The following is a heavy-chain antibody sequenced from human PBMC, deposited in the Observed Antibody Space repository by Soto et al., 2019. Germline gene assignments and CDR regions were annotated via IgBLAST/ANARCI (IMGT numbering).Heavy chain of an antibody. Sequence: PSETLSLTCAVSGGSISSGGYSWSWIRQPPGKGLEWIGYIYHSGSTYYNPSLKSRVTISVDRSKNQFSLKLSSVTAADTAVYYCARDSVGPRWFDPWGQGTLVTVSS. CDR2: IYHSGST. J-gene: IGHJ5*02. CDR1: GGSISSGGYS. D-gene: IGHD3-10*01. CDR3: ARDSVGPRWFDP. V-gene: IGHV4-30-2*01.